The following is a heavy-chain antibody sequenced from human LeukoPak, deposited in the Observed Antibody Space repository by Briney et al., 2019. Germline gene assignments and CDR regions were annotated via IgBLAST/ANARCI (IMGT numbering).Heavy chain of an antibody. CDR1: GFTFSSYA. J-gene: IGHJ4*02. Sequence: GRSLRLSCAASGFTFSSYAMHWVRQAPGKGLEWVAVISYDGSNKYYADSVKGRFTISRDNSKNTLYLQMNSLRAEDTALYYCAKRVGSYHFDSWGQGTLATVSS. CDR3: AKRVGSYHFDS. D-gene: IGHD3-16*02. CDR2: ISYDGSNK. V-gene: IGHV3-30-3*02.